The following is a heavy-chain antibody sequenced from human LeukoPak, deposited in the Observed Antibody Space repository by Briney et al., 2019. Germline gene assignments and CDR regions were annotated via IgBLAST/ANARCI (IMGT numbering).Heavy chain of an antibody. J-gene: IGHJ3*02. CDR1: GFTFSSYS. CDR3: ARPYMVREGDAFDI. CDR2: IRHDGSDK. V-gene: IGHV3-30*02. Sequence: PGGSLRLSCAASGFTFSSYSMNWVRQAPGKGLEWVAFIRHDGSDKYYADSVKGRFTISRDNSKNTLYLQMNSLRADDTAVYYCARPYMVREGDAFDIWGQGTMVTVSS. D-gene: IGHD3-10*01.